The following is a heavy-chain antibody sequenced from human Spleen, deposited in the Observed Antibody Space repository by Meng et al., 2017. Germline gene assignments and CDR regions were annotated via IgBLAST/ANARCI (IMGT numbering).Heavy chain of an antibody. D-gene: IGHD4-17*01. CDR3: AIYGDYGSRGFDP. J-gene: IGHJ5*02. CDR1: GYTFTNYR. V-gene: IGHV1-8*03. CDR2: MNPNSGNT. Sequence: ASVKVSCKASGYTFTNYRISWVRQAPGQGLEWMGWMNPNSGNTGYAQKFQGRVTITRNTSISTAYMGLSSLRSEDTAVYYCAIYGDYGSRGFDPWGQGTLVTVSS.